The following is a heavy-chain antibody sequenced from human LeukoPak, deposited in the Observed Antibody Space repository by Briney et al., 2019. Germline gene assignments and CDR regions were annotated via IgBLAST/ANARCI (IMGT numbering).Heavy chain of an antibody. CDR3: ARDHCTSSGCYEYYYYGVDV. Sequence: SETLSLTCTVSGGSISSYYWSWIRQPPEKGLEWIGYIYSSGSTNYNPSLRSRVTISVDTSKNQFSLKLSSVTAADTAVYYCARDHCTSSGCYEYYYYGVDVWGQGTTVTVSS. V-gene: IGHV4-4*08. D-gene: IGHD2-2*01. J-gene: IGHJ6*02. CDR1: GGSISSYY. CDR2: IYSSGST.